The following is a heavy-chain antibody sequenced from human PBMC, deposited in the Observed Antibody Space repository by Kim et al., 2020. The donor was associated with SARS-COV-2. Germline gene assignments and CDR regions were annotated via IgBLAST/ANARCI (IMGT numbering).Heavy chain of an antibody. CDR2: IWYDGSNK. Sequence: GGSLRLSCAASGFTFSSYGMHWVRQAPGKGLEWVAVIWYDGSNKYYADSVKGRFTISRDNSKNTLYLQMNSLRAEDTAVYYCARGARTGSSSWFSSWFDPWGQGTLVTVSS. V-gene: IGHV3-33*01. CDR3: ARGARTGSSSWFSSWFDP. CDR1: GFTFSSYG. D-gene: IGHD6-13*01. J-gene: IGHJ5*02.